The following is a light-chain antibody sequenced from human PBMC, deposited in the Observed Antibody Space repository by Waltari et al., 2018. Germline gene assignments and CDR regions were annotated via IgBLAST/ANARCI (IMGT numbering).Light chain of an antibody. Sequence: QSVLTQPPSVSAAPGQKVTISCSGSSSNIGNNYVSWYQQLPGTAPKLLIYENKKRPSEIPDRFSASKSDTSATLGITGLQTGDEADYYCGTWDSSLSAGVFGTGTKVTVL. CDR1: SSNIGNNY. V-gene: IGLV1-51*02. J-gene: IGLJ1*01. CDR2: ENK. CDR3: GTWDSSLSAGV.